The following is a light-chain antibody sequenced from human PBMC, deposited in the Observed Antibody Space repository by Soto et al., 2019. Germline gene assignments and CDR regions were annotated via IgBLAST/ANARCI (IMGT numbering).Light chain of an antibody. CDR3: QQYNSYSS. J-gene: IGKJ3*01. CDR2: DAS. V-gene: IGKV1-5*01. Sequence: DIQMTQSPSTLSASVGDRVTITCRASQSISSWLAWYQQKPGKAPKLLIYDASSLESGVPSRFSGSGSGTEFTLTISSLQPDDFAAYYCQQYNSYSSFGPG. CDR1: QSISSW.